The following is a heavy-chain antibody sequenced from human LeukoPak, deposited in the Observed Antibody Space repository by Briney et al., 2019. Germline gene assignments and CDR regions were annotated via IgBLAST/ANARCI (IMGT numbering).Heavy chain of an antibody. D-gene: IGHD4-17*01. J-gene: IGHJ4*02. V-gene: IGHV3-7*01. CDR2: IKQDGSE. Sequence: PGGSLRLSCAASGFTFSRHWMSWVRQAPGKGLEWVANIKQDGSEYYVDSVKGRFTISRDNAKNSLYLQMNRLRAEDTAVYYCARGPDYGANSDYFDYWGQGTLVTVSS. CDR1: GFTFSRHW. CDR3: ARGPDYGANSDYFDY.